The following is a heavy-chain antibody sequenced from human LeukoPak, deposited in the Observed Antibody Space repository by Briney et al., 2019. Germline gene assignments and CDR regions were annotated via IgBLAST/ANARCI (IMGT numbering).Heavy chain of an antibody. CDR3: ARQTSLMVRGIIIAGWFDP. CDR1: GGSISSYY. CDR2: IYYSGST. V-gene: IGHV4-59*08. J-gene: IGHJ5*02. Sequence: PSETLSLTCTDSGGSISSYYWSWIRQPPGKGLEWIGYIYYSGSTNYNPSLKSRVTFSVDTSKNQFSLKLSSVTAADTAVYYCARQTSLMVRGIIIAGWFDPWGQGTLVTVSS. D-gene: IGHD3-10*01.